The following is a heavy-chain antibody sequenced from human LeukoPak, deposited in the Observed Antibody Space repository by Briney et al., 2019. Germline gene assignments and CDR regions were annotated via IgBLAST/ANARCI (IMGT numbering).Heavy chain of an antibody. J-gene: IGHJ4*02. CDR3: ARARYYDILTWVPPFDY. Sequence: GASVKVSCKASAYTFTSYGISWVRQAPGQGLEWMGWISAYNGNTNYAQKLQGRVTMTTDTSTSTAYMELRSLRSDDTAVYYCARARYYDILTWVPPFDYWGQGTLVTVSS. V-gene: IGHV1-18*01. CDR1: AYTFTSYG. D-gene: IGHD3-9*01. CDR2: ISAYNGNT.